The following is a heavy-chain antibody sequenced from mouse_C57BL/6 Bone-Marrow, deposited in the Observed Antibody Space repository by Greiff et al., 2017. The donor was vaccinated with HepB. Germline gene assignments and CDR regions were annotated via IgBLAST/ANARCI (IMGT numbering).Heavy chain of an antibody. Sequence: VQLQQSGAELARPGASVKLSCKASGYTFTSYGISWVKQRTGQGLEWIGEIYPRSGNTYYNEKFKGKATLTADKSSSTAYMELRSLTSEDSAVYFCARGDSNYYYFDYGGQGTTLTVSS. D-gene: IGHD2-5*01. CDR1: GYTFTSYG. J-gene: IGHJ2*01. CDR3: ARGDSNYYYFDY. V-gene: IGHV1-81*01. CDR2: IYPRSGNT.